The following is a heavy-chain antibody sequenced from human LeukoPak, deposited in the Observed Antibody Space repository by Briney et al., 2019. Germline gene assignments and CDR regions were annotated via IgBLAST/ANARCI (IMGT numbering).Heavy chain of an antibody. CDR3: AREGRRLYYYYYYMDV. CDR2: IYYSGST. Sequence: SETLSLTCTVSGGSISSSSYYWGWIRQPPGTGLEWIGSIYYSGSTYYNPSLKSRVTISVDTSKNQFSLKLSSVTAADTAVYYCAREGRRLYYYYYYMDVWGKGTTVTISS. V-gene: IGHV4-39*02. CDR1: GGSISSSSYY. J-gene: IGHJ6*03.